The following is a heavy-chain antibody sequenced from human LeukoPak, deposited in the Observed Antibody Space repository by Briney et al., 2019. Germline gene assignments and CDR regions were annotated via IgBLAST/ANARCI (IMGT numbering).Heavy chain of an antibody. CDR1: GFTFSSYG. V-gene: IGHV3-30*18. CDR3: AKTGFQWGEYFYYMDV. J-gene: IGHJ6*03. Sequence: GGSLRLSCAASGFTFSSYGMHWVRQAPGKGLEWVAVISYDGSNKYYADSVKGRFTISRDNSKNTLYLQMNSLIGGDTAVYYCAKTGFQWGEYFYYMDVWGKGTTVTVSS. CDR2: ISYDGSNK. D-gene: IGHD1-14*01.